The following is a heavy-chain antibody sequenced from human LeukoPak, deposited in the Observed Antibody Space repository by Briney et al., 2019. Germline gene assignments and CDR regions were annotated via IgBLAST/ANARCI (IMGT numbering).Heavy chain of an antibody. CDR1: GFTVSSNY. J-gene: IGHJ3*02. D-gene: IGHD5-24*01. V-gene: IGHV3-53*01. CDR3: ARDGWLQPEDAFDI. Sequence: GGSLRLSCAASGFTVSSNYMSWVRQAPGKGLGWVSVIYSGGSTYYADSVKGRFTISRDNSKNTLYLQMNSLRAEDTAVYYCARDGWLQPEDAFDIWGQGTMVTVSS. CDR2: IYSGGST.